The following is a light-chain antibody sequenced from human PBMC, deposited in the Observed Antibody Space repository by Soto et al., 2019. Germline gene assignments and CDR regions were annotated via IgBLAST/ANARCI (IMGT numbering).Light chain of an antibody. J-gene: IGLJ3*02. Sequence: QAVVTQSPSASASLGASVKLTCTLSSGHSTYAIAWHQLQPEKGPRYLMNLNSDGSHSKGDGIPDRFSGSSSGAERYLTISSLQSEDEADYYCQTWGTGDWVFGGGTQLTVL. CDR1: SGHSTYA. CDR2: LNSDGSH. V-gene: IGLV4-69*01. CDR3: QTWGTGDWV.